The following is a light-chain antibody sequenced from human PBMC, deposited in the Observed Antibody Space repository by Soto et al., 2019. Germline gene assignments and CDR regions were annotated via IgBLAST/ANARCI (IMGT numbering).Light chain of an antibody. CDR3: RKHYSVHWT. Sequence: DIVMTQSPDSLAVSLGERATINCKSSQSVLHSSRNKNYLAWYQQKPGQPPKLLIYWASNRESGVPDRFSGSGSGRGFKITSVGLQAEDVAASYCRKHYSVHWTFGEGATVEI. V-gene: IGKV4-1*01. J-gene: IGKJ1*01. CDR2: WAS. CDR1: QSVLHSSRNKNY.